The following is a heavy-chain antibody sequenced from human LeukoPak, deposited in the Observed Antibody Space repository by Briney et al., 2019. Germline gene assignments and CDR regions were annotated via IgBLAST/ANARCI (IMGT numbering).Heavy chain of an antibody. Sequence: GGSLRLSCAASGFTFSSYWMSWVRQAPGKGLEWVAVIWYDGSNKYYADSVKGRFTVSRDNTKNTLYLQMNSLRAEDTAVYYCARATNSYGYGPADYWGQGTLVTVSS. CDR2: IWYDGSNK. V-gene: IGHV3-33*08. CDR1: GFTFSSYW. CDR3: ARATNSYGYGPADY. D-gene: IGHD5-18*01. J-gene: IGHJ4*02.